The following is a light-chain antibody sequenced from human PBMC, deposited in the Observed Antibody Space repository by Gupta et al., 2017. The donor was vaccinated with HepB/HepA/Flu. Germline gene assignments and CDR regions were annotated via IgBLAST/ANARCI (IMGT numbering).Light chain of an antibody. Sequence: IVLTQSPVTLSLSPGERATLSCRASQSVSSNNLAWYQQKPGQAPRLLIYGASSRAIGIPDRFSGSGSGTDFTLTINRLEPDDFAVYYCQQYSSSPGTFGQGTKVEIK. CDR3: QQYSSSPGT. CDR1: QSVSSNN. J-gene: IGKJ1*01. V-gene: IGKV3-20*01. CDR2: GAS.